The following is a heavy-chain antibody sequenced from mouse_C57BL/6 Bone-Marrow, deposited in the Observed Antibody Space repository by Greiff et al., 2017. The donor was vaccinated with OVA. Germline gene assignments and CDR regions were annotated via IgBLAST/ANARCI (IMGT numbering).Heavy chain of an antibody. CDR1: GYAFSSSW. CDR3: ANIYYGNLDY. CDR2: IYPGDGDT. V-gene: IGHV1-82*01. D-gene: IGHD2-1*01. J-gene: IGHJ2*01. Sequence: VQLKESGPELVKPGASVKISCKASGYAFSSSWMNWVKQRPGKGLEWIGRIYPGDGDTNYNGKFKGKATLTADKSSSTAYMQLSSLTSEDSAVYFCANIYYGNLDYWGQGTTLTVSS.